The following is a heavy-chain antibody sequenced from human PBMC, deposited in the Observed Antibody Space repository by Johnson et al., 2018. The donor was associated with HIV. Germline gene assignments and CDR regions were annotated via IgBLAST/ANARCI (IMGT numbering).Heavy chain of an antibody. D-gene: IGHD3-22*01. Sequence: QVQLVESGGGVVQPGGSLRLSCAASGFTFSSYGMHWVRQAPGKGLEWVAFIRYDGSNKYYADPVQGRFTISRDKSENTLYLQMKSLRDEDTAVYYCAKDVGNYWPDSFDIWGQGTMVTVSS. CDR3: AKDVGNYWPDSFDI. CDR1: GFTFSSYG. V-gene: IGHV3-30*02. CDR2: IRYDGSNK. J-gene: IGHJ3*02.